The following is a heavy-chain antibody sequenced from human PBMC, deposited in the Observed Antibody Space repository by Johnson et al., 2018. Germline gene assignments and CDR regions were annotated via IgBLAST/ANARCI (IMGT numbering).Heavy chain of an antibody. CDR3: ARGVKTRFGVTHRYYYYDDMDG. CDR2: VNHSGST. Sequence: QVQLQESGAGLLKPSETLSLSCAVYGGSFSDYYWSWIRQSPGKGLEWIGEVNHSGSTNYNPSLKSRVTISVDTSKNKFSLKLRSAAAADTAVYYCARGVKTRFGVTHRYYYYDDMDGWGKGTTVTVSS. CDR1: GGSFSDYY. D-gene: IGHD3-3*01. J-gene: IGHJ6*03. V-gene: IGHV4-34*01.